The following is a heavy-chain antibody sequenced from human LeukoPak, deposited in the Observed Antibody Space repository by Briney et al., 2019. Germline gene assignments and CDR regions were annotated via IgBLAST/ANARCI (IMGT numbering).Heavy chain of an antibody. D-gene: IGHD7-27*01. Sequence: SVEVSCKASGGNFNTFAISWVRQAPGQGLEWMGGIIPIFGTGNYAQKFQGRVTITADKSTNTVYMELSSLKSEDTAVYYCARDHDLTGTYEYLKYWGQGTLVAVSS. CDR3: ARDHDLTGTYEYLKY. V-gene: IGHV1-69*06. CDR1: GGNFNTFA. J-gene: IGHJ1*01. CDR2: IIPIFGTG.